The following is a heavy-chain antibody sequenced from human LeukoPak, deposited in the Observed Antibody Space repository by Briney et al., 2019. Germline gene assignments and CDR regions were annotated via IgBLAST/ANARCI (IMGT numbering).Heavy chain of an antibody. Sequence: GGSLRLSCAASGFTFSSYAMHWVRQAPGKGLQWVSAISGSGGSTYYADSVKGRFTISRDNSKNTLYLQMNSLRAEDTAVYYCAKDWSVVVVPAAIDYWGQGTLVTVSS. J-gene: IGHJ4*02. V-gene: IGHV3-23*01. CDR3: AKDWSVVVVPAAIDY. CDR2: ISGSGGST. D-gene: IGHD2-2*02. CDR1: GFTFSSYA.